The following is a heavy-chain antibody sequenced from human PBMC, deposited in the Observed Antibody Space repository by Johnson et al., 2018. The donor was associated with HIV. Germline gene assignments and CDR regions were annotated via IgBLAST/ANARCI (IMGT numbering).Heavy chain of an antibody. CDR2: IWFDGSSK. CDR3: AKVLSPRPWGDDAFDI. Sequence: QVQLVESGGGVVQPGGSLRLSCAASGFTFSSHGMHWVRQAPGKGLEWVAFIWFDGSSKYYADSVKGRFSISRDNSKNTLFLQMNSLRPEDTAVYYCAKVLSPRPWGDDAFDIWGQGTMVTVSS. J-gene: IGHJ3*02. V-gene: IGHV3-30*02. CDR1: GFTFSSHG. D-gene: IGHD7-27*01.